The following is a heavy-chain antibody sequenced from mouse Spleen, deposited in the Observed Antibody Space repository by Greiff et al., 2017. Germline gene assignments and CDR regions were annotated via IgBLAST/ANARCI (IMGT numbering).Heavy chain of an antibody. Sequence: VQLQQPGAELVRPGSSVKLSCKASGYTFTSYWMDWVKQRPGQGLEWIGNIYPSDSETHYNQKFKDKATLTVDKSSSTAYMQLSSLTSEDSAVYYCARDKDYFDYWGQGTTLTVSS. CDR1: GYTFTSYW. CDR2: IYPSDSET. J-gene: IGHJ2*01. V-gene: IGHV1-61*01. CDR3: ARDKDYFDY.